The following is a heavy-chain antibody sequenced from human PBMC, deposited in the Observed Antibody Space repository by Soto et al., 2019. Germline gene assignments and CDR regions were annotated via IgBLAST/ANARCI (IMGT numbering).Heavy chain of an antibody. CDR1: GYTFTSYG. CDR3: ARARHSGYDADFDY. D-gene: IGHD5-12*01. CDR2: ISTYNGDT. Sequence: QVQLVQSGAEGKKPGASVKVSCKASGYTFTSYGISWVRQAPGQGLEWMGWISTYNGDTNYAQKLQGRVTMTTDTYTSTAYMELRSLRSDDAAVYYCARARHSGYDADFDYWGQGTLVTVSS. J-gene: IGHJ4*02. V-gene: IGHV1-18*01.